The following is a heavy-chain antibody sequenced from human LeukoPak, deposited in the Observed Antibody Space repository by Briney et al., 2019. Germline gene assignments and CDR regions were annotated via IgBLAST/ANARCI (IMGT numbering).Heavy chain of an antibody. J-gene: IGHJ4*02. V-gene: IGHV3-53*01. CDR3: ARRAGAYSHPYDY. Sequence: GGSLRLSCRGSGFNFRDYGIHWVRQAPGKGLEWVSFIYSDNTHYSDSVKGRFTISRDNSKNTLYLQMNSLRAEDTAVYYCARRAGAYSHPYDYWGQGTLVTVSS. CDR1: GFNFRDYG. D-gene: IGHD4/OR15-4a*01. CDR2: IYSDNT.